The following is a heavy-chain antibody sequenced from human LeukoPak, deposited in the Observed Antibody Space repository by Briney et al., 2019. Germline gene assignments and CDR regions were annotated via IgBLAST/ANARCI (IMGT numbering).Heavy chain of an antibody. CDR3: ASRKLGNDY. J-gene: IGHJ4*02. V-gene: IGHV4-59*01. CDR1: GGSISSYY. Sequence: SETLSLTCTVSGGSISSYYWSWIRQPPGKGLEWIGYIYYTGTSYNPSLKSRVTISADTSKNQFSLNLSSVTAADTAVYYCASRKLGNDYWGQGTLVTVSS. D-gene: IGHD7-27*01. CDR2: IYYTGT.